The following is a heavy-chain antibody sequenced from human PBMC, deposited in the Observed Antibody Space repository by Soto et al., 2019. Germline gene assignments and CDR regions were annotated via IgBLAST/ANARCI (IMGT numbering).Heavy chain of an antibody. J-gene: IGHJ4*02. CDR3: AAGAIFGVVPLDY. V-gene: IGHV4-30-4*01. CDR1: GGSISSGDYY. CDR2: IYYSGST. Sequence: SETLSLTCTVSGGSISSGDYYWSWIRQPPGKGLEWIGYIYYSGSTYYNPSLKSRVTISVDRPKNQFSLKLSSVTAADTAVYYCAAGAIFGVVPLDYWGQGTLVTVSS. D-gene: IGHD3-3*01.